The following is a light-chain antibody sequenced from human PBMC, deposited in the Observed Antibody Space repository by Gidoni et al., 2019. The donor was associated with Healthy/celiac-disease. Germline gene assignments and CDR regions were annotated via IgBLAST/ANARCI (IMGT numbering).Light chain of an antibody. Sequence: ELVLTQSPGTLSLSPGERATLPCRASQSFSSSYLAWYQQKPGQAPRLLIYGASSRATGIPDRFSGSGSGTDFTLTISRLEPEDFAVYFCQQYGSSRGTFGGGTKVEIK. CDR3: QQYGSSRGT. CDR2: GAS. V-gene: IGKV3-20*01. CDR1: QSFSSSY. J-gene: IGKJ4*01.